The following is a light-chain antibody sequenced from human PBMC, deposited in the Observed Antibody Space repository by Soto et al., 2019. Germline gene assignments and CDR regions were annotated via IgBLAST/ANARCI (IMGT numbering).Light chain of an antibody. V-gene: IGKV4-1*01. CDR1: QSVLYTSNHKNY. CDR3: QHYYSTPFT. CDR2: WAS. J-gene: IGKJ3*01. Sequence: DIVMTQSPDSLAVSLGERATINCKSSQSVLYTSNHKNYLAWYQQKPGQPPKLLIYWASTRESGVPDRFSGSGSGTDFTLTISSLQAEDVAVYYCQHYYSTPFTFGPGTKVDIK.